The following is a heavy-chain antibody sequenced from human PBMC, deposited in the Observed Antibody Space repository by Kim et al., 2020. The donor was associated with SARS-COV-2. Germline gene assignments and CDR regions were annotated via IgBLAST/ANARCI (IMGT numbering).Heavy chain of an antibody. J-gene: IGHJ4*02. V-gene: IGHV3-23*01. CDR1: GVIFNNYA. CDR3: AISGVNNSGWHNPCDY. CDR2: ISGSGSSS. D-gene: IGHD6-19*01. Sequence: GGSLRLSCAASGVIFNNYAMSWVRQAPGKGLEWVSIISGSGSSSYYADSVKGRFTISRDNSKNTVFLQMNSLRADDTATYYCAISGVNNSGWHNPCDYWGPGTLVTVSS.